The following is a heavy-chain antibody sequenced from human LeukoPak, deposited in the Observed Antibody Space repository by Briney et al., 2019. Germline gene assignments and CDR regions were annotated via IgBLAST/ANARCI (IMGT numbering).Heavy chain of an antibody. D-gene: IGHD1-14*01. J-gene: IGHJ4*02. CDR3: AREILGGFNPGAY. Sequence: SQTLSLTCTVSLDSTTSNFWSWVRQPPGKGLEWIGEIHRSGSPNYNPSLQSRVTISIDRSRNQIALELSSVTAADTAVYYCAREILGGFNPGAYWGQGTLVTVSS. V-gene: IGHV4-4*02. CDR2: IHRSGSP. CDR1: LDSTTSNF.